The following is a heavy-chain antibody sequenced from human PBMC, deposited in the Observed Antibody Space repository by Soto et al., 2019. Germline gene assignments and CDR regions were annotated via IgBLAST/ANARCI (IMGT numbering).Heavy chain of an antibody. V-gene: IGHV4-4*02. CDR3: ARHVGVTGTRGFDY. D-gene: IGHD1-1*01. CDR1: GYSISSTYW. CDR2: IYPTTGRA. J-gene: IGHJ4*02. Sequence: QVQLQESGPGLVKPSGTLSLTCDVSGYSISSTYWWSWVRQSPLEGLEWIGEIYPTTGRANYNPSLRSRVTISADSSTNQFSLNLRSVTAADTAVYYCARHVGVTGTRGFDYWGQGIPVSVSS.